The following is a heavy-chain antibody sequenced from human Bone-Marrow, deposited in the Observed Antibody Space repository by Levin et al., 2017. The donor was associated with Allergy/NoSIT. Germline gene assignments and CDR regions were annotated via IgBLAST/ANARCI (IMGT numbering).Heavy chain of an antibody. D-gene: IGHD6-13*01. Sequence: HAGGSLRLSCAASGFTFSSYAMSWVRQAPGKGLEWVSAISGSGGSTYYADSVKGRFTISRDNSKNTLYLQMNSLRAEDTAVYYCAKGIAAPPAGYMDVWGKGTTVTVSS. CDR1: GFTFSSYA. CDR3: AKGIAAPPAGYMDV. J-gene: IGHJ6*03. V-gene: IGHV3-23*01. CDR2: ISGSGGST.